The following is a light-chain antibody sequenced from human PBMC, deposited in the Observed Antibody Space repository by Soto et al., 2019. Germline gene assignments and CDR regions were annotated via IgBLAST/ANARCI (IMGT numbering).Light chain of an antibody. CDR3: QQRSNWPRT. Sequence: EIVLAQSPVTLSLSPGERATLSCRASQSVSSSLAWYQQKPGQPPRLLIYDASTRATGIPARFSGSGSGTDFTLTINSLAPEDFAVYYCQQRSNWPRTFGQGTKLEIK. J-gene: IGKJ2*01. V-gene: IGKV3-11*01. CDR2: DAS. CDR1: QSVSSS.